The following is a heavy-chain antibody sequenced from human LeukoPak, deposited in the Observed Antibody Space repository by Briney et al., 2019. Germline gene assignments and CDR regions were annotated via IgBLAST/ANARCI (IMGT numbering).Heavy chain of an antibody. Sequence: GGSLRLSYAASGFTFSSYAISWVRQAPGKGLEWVSAISGSGGSTYYADSVKGRFTISRDNSKNTLYLQMNSLRAEDTAVYYCAKDWSGIAVAGPFDYWGQGTLVTVSS. CDR2: ISGSGGST. J-gene: IGHJ4*02. D-gene: IGHD6-19*01. CDR3: AKDWSGIAVAGPFDY. CDR1: GFTFSSYA. V-gene: IGHV3-23*01.